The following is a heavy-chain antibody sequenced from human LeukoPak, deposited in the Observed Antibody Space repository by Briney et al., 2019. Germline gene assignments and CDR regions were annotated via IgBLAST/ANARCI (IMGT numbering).Heavy chain of an antibody. CDR2: IKQDGVEK. J-gene: IGHJ3*02. Sequence: GGSLRLSCAASGFTFSNYWMTWVRQAPGKGLEWVANIKQDGVEKYYVDSVKGRLTISRDNAKNSLYLQMNSLRAEDTAVYYCASITRPLTWELPPHDAFDIWGQGTMVTVSS. D-gene: IGHD1-26*01. CDR1: GFTFSNYW. V-gene: IGHV3-7*03. CDR3: ASITRPLTWELPPHDAFDI.